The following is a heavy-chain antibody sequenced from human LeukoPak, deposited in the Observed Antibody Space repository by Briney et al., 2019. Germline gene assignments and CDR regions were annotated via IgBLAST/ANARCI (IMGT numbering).Heavy chain of an antibody. CDR3: AKDSDWATWDYYYMDV. CDR2: KNHIGTT. J-gene: IGHJ6*03. CDR1: GGSFSGYY. Sequence: SETLSLTWAVYGGSFSGYYWSWIRQPPGKGLEWIGEKNHIGTTNYNPSLKSRVTISVDMSKNQVSLNLTSVTAADTAVYYCAKDSDWATWDYYYMDVWGKGTTVAVSS. D-gene: IGHD3-9*01. V-gene: IGHV4-34*01.